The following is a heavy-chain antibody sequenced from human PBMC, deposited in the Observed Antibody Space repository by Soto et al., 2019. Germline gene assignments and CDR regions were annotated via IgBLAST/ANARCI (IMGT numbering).Heavy chain of an antibody. Sequence: QVQLVQSGAEVKKPGSSVKVSCKASGGTFGSYAISWVRQAPGQGLEWMGGIIPIPGTANYAQKFQGRVTIAADESTRTAYMELSSRRSEDTAVYYCARSQGSSTSLEIYYYYYYGMDVWGQGTTVTVSS. CDR2: IIPIPGTA. D-gene: IGHD2-2*01. V-gene: IGHV1-69*01. J-gene: IGHJ6*02. CDR1: GGTFGSYA. CDR3: ARSQGSSTSLEIYYYYYYGMDV.